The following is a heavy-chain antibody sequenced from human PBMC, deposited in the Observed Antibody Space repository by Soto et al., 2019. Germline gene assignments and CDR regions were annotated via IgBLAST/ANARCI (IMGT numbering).Heavy chain of an antibody. CDR2: IVVASGQT. Sequence: SVKVSCKASGSGFIRSGIQWVRQAHGQRLEWIGWIVVASGQTNYAQNFRGRVAITRDTSTATAYIELTGLTSEDTAVYFCSADRPDIGVGWWVWGQGATVTVSS. CDR3: SADRPDIGVGWWV. D-gene: IGHD2-15*01. J-gene: IGHJ6*02. V-gene: IGHV1-58*02. CDR1: GSGFIRSG.